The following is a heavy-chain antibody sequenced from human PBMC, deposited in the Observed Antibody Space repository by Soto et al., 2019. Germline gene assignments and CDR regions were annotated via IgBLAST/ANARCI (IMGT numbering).Heavy chain of an antibody. D-gene: IGHD3-10*01. J-gene: IGHJ4*02. V-gene: IGHV3-23*01. Sequence: LRLSCAASGFSFRNYAMSWVRQAPGKGLEWISTLTGSSSNIYYADSVKGRFAISRDNSRNTLYLQMNSLTAEDTAVYYCANGRATYGLLTHDYWGQGTLVTVSS. CDR3: ANGRATYGLLTHDY. CDR1: GFSFRNYA. CDR2: LTGSSSNI.